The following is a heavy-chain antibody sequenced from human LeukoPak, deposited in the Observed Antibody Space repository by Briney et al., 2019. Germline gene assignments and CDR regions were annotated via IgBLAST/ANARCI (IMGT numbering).Heavy chain of an antibody. CDR2: ISWNSGSI. CDR1: GIAFRSFT. Sequence: QAGGSLRLSCAASGIAFRSFTMNWVRQAPGKGLEWVSGISWNSGSIGYADSVKGRFTISRDNAKNSLYLQMNSLRAEDTALYYCAKDEGPAATTILDYWGQGTLVTVSS. D-gene: IGHD2-2*01. V-gene: IGHV3-9*01. J-gene: IGHJ4*02. CDR3: AKDEGPAATTILDY.